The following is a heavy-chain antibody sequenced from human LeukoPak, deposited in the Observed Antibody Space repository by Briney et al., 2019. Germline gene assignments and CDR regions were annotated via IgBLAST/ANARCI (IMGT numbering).Heavy chain of an antibody. CDR2: IYYSGST. D-gene: IGHD3-10*01. J-gene: IGHJ3*02. Sequence: PSETLSLTCTVSGGSISSYYRSWIRQPPGKGLEWIGYIYYSGSTNYNPSLKSRVTISVDTSKNQFSLKLSSVTAADTAVYYCAREGNYYGSGSYYVDAFDIWGQGTMVTVSS. CDR1: GGSISSYY. V-gene: IGHV4-59*01. CDR3: AREGNYYGSGSYYVDAFDI.